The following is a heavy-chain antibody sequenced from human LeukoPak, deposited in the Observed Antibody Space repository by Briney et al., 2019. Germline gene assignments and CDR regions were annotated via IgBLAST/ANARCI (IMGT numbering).Heavy chain of an antibody. CDR2: INPSGGST. CDR1: GYTFTSYY. V-gene: IGHV1-46*01. J-gene: IGHJ4*02. CDR3: ARDMQQLDPEDY. Sequence: GASVKVSCKASGYTFTSYYMHRVRQAPGQGLEWMGIINPSGGSTSYAQKFQGRVTMTRDTSTSTVYMELSSLRSEDTAVYYCARDMQQLDPEDYWGQGTLVTVSS. D-gene: IGHD6-13*01.